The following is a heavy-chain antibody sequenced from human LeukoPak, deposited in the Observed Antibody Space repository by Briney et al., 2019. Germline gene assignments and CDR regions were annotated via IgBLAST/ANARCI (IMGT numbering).Heavy chain of an antibody. V-gene: IGHV4-34*01. CDR2: INHSGST. CDR3: ARETTSSWYDLYYYYGMDV. Sequence: PSETLSLTCAVYGGSFSGHYWSWIRQPPGKGLEWIGEINHSGSTNYNPSLKSRVTISVDTSKNQFSLKLSSVTAADTAVYYCARETTSSWYDLYYYYGMDVWGQGTTVTVSS. CDR1: GGSFSGHY. J-gene: IGHJ6*02. D-gene: IGHD6-13*01.